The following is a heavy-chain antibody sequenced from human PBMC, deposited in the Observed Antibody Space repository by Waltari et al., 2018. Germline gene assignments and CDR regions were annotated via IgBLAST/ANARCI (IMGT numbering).Heavy chain of an antibody. CDR3: ARGEMLAAAAVDY. D-gene: IGHD6-13*01. CDR1: GGTFSSYA. Sequence: QVQLVQSGAEVKKPGSSVKVSCKASGGTFSSYAISWVRQAPGQGLEWMGRISPICGTANYAQKFQGRVTITADKSTSTAYMELSSLRSEDTAVYYCARGEMLAAAAVDYWGQGTLVTVSS. V-gene: IGHV1-69*08. CDR2: ISPICGTA. J-gene: IGHJ4*02.